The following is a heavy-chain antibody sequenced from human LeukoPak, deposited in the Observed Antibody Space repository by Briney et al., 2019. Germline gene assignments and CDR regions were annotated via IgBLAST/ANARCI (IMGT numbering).Heavy chain of an antibody. Sequence: GGSLRLSCAASGFTFSSYWMSWVRQAPGKGLEWVANIKKDGSEKYYVDSVKGRFTISRDNAKNSLYLQMNSLRAEDTAVYYCARDSIRVRGVMPYNWFDPWGQGTLVTVSS. J-gene: IGHJ5*02. V-gene: IGHV3-7*03. CDR1: GFTFSSYW. CDR3: ARDSIRVRGVMPYNWFDP. CDR2: IKKDGSEK. D-gene: IGHD3-10*01.